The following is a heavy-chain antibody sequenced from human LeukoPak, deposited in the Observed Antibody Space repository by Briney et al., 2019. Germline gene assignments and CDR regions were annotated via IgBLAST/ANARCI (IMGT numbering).Heavy chain of an antibody. D-gene: IGHD3-10*01. J-gene: IGHJ4*02. V-gene: IGHV3-21*01. CDR1: GFTFSSYS. CDR3: ARDRVVRGVINDY. CDR2: ISSSSSYI. Sequence: GGSLRLSCAASGFTFSSYSMNWVRQAPGKGLEWVSSISSSSSYIYYADSVKGRFTISRDNAKNSPYLQMNSLRAEDTAVYYCARDRVVRGVINDYWGQGTLVTVSS.